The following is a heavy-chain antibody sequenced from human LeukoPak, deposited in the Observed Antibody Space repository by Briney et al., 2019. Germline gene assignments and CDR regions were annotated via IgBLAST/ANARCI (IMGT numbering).Heavy chain of an antibody. J-gene: IGHJ6*02. CDR3: ARAPTYYYDSSGYYYYGMDV. V-gene: IGHV3-13*01. Sequence: GGSLRLSCAASGFTFSSYDMHWVRQATGKGLEWVSAIGTAGDTYYPGSVKGRFTISRENAKNSLYLQMNSLRAGDTAVYYCARAPTYYYDSSGYYYYGMDVWGQGTTVTVSS. CDR1: GFTFSSYD. D-gene: IGHD3-22*01. CDR2: IGTAGDT.